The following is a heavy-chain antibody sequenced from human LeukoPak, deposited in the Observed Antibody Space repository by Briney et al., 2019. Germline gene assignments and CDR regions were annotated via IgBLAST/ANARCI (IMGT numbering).Heavy chain of an antibody. CDR3: ARAVGHGSGTPRMAI. J-gene: IGHJ6*04. V-gene: IGHV3-48*01. D-gene: IGHD3-10*01. CDR1: GFTFSTHS. CDR2: IISSSNTI. Sequence: GGSLRLSCAVSGFTFSTHSMNWVRQAPGKGLEWVSYIISSSNTIYYADSVKGRFTISRDNAKNSLYLQMNSLRAEDTAVYYCARAVGHGSGTPRMAISGKGTTVTVSS.